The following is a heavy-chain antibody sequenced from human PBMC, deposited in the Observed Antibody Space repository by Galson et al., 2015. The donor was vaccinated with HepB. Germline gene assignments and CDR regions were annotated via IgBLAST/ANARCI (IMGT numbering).Heavy chain of an antibody. D-gene: IGHD4-17*01. J-gene: IGHJ3*02. V-gene: IGHV5-10-1*01. CDR1: GYSFTNYW. CDR3: ARLGDDYGDYWRAFDI. CDR2: IDPSDSYS. Sequence: QSGAEVKKPGESLRISCKGSGYSFTNYWISWVRQMPGKGLEWMGRIDPSDSYSNYSPSFQGHVTISADKSISTAYLQWSSLKASDTAMYYCARLGDDYGDYWRAFDIWGQGTMVTVSS.